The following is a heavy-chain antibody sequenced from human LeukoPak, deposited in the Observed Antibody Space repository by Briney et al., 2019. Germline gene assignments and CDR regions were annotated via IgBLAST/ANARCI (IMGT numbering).Heavy chain of an antibody. CDR2: IIPILGIA. Sequence: ASVKVSCKASGGTFSSYAISWVRQAPGQGLEWMGRIIPILGIANYAQKFQGRVTITADKSTSTAYMELSSLRSEDTAVYYCARSSVPAAIAPYYYYGMDVWGQGTTVTVSS. CDR1: GGTFSSYA. J-gene: IGHJ6*02. V-gene: IGHV1-69*04. D-gene: IGHD2-2*02. CDR3: ARSSVPAAIAPYYYYGMDV.